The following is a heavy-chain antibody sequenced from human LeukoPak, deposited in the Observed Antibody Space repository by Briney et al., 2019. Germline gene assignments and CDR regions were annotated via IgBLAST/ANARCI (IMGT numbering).Heavy chain of an antibody. CDR2: IFYSGTT. CDR3: ARDRRAGREWLEAFDI. V-gene: IGHV4-59*01. CDR1: GGSINSYY. Sequence: PSETLSLTCTVSGGSINSYYWSWIRQPPGKGLEYIGYIFYSGTTNYNPSLKSRVTISLDTSKNQFSLKLSSVTAADTAVYYCARDRRAGREWLEAFDIWGQGTMVTVSS. J-gene: IGHJ3*02. D-gene: IGHD3-3*01.